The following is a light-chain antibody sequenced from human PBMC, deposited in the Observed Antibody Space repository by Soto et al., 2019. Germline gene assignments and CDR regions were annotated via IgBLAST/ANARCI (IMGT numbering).Light chain of an antibody. CDR1: QSVLYSSNNENY. Sequence: DIVMTQSPDSLAVSLGERATINCKSSQSVLYSSNNENYLAWYQQKPGQPPKLLIYWASTRESGVPDRFSGSGSGTDFTLTISSLQAEDLAIYYCQQYYSTPRTFGQGTKVDIK. CDR3: QQYYSTPRT. J-gene: IGKJ1*01. V-gene: IGKV4-1*01. CDR2: WAS.